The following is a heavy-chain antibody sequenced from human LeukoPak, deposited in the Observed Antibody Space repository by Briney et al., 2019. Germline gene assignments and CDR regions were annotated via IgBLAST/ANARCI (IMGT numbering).Heavy chain of an antibody. D-gene: IGHD3-22*01. CDR2: INAGNGNT. V-gene: IGHV1-3*01. J-gene: IGHJ4*02. CDR3: ARDRIDYYDSSVGRYFDY. Sequence: GASVKVSCKASGYTFTSYAMHWVRQAPGQRLEWMGWINAGNGNTKYSQKFQGRVTITRDTSASTAYMELSSLRSEDTAVYYCARDRIDYYDSSVGRYFDYWGQGTLVTVSS. CDR1: GYTFTSYA.